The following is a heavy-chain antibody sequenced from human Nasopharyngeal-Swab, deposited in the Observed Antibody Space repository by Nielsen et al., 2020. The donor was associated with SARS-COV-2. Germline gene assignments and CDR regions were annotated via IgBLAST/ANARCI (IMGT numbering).Heavy chain of an antibody. J-gene: IGHJ6*02. CDR3: ARVSTPLLTGPYYYYGMDV. CDR2: ISSSSSYT. V-gene: IGHV3-11*06. D-gene: IGHD3-9*01. CDR1: GFTFSDYY. Sequence: GGSLRLSCAASGFTFSDYYMSWIRQAPGKGLEWVSYISSSSSYTNYADSVKGRFTISRDNAKNSLYLQMNSLRAEDTAVYYCARVSTPLLTGPYYYYGMDVWGQGTTVTVSS.